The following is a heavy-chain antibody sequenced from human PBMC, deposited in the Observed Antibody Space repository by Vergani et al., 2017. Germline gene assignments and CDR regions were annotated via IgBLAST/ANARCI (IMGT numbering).Heavy chain of an antibody. CDR1: GGTFSSYT. D-gene: IGHD2-2*01. Sequence: QVQLVQSGAEVKKPGSSVKVSCKASGGTFSSYTISWVRQAPGQGLEWMGRIIPILGIANYAQKFQGRVTITADKSTSTAYMELSSLRSEDTAVYYCASYKDIVVVPVAITDAFDIWGQGTMVTVSS. J-gene: IGHJ3*02. V-gene: IGHV1-69*02. CDR3: ASYKDIVVVPVAITDAFDI. CDR2: IIPILGIA.